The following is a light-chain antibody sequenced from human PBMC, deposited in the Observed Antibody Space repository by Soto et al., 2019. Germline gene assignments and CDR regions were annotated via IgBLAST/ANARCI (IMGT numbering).Light chain of an antibody. V-gene: IGLV2-14*01. Sequence: QSVLTQPASVSGSPGQSFTFSCTGTSSDGGDYNYVSWYQKHPGTAPKLMIYEVSNRPSGVSIRFSGSKSGNTASLTISGLQAEDEADYYCSSYTSSSTVVFGGGTKLTVL. J-gene: IGLJ2*01. CDR3: SSYTSSSTVV. CDR2: EVS. CDR1: SSDGGDYNY.